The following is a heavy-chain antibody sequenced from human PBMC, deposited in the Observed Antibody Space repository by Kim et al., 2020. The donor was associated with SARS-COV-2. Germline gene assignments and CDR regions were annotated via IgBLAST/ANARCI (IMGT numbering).Heavy chain of an antibody. D-gene: IGHD3-10*01. CDR1: GFTFSSYE. CDR3: ARDYRSSGGYYHHDAVEI. V-gene: IGHV3-48*03. J-gene: IGHJ3*02. Sequence: GGSLRLSCAASGFTFSSYEMNWVRQAPGKGLEWFSYISSSGSTIYYADSVKGRFTISRDNAKNPIYLQMNSLRAEDTAVYYCARDYRSSGGYYHHDAVEIWGHGTIGTVSS. CDR2: ISSSGSTI.